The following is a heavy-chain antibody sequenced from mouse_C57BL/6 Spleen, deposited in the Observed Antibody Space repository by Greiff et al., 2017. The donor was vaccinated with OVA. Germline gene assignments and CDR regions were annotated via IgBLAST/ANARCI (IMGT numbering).Heavy chain of an antibody. CDR3: ARGGYYSILFDY. J-gene: IGHJ2*01. Sequence: QVQLQQSGAELMKPGASVKLSCKATGYTFTGYWIEWVKQRPGHGLEWIGEILPGSGSTTYNEKFKGKATFTADTASNTAYMQLSSLTTEDSAIYYCARGGYYSILFDYWGQGTTRTVSS. CDR1: GYTFTGYW. V-gene: IGHV1-9*01. D-gene: IGHD2-5*01. CDR2: ILPGSGST.